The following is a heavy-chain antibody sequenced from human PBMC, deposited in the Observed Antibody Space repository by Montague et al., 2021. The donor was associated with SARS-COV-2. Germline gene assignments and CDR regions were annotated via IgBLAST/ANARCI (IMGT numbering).Heavy chain of an antibody. J-gene: IGHJ4*02. Sequence: SLRLSCAASGFTFRSYWMHWVRQVAGRGLVWVSRMRPDGTSTHYAASVKGRFIISRDNAKNTLSLEMTNLRGDDTARYYCVRPLWFGDSDYYFESWGQGTLVSVSS. CDR1: GFTFRSYW. CDR2: MRPDGTST. V-gene: IGHV3-74*01. CDR3: VRPLWFGDSDYYFES. D-gene: IGHD3-10*01.